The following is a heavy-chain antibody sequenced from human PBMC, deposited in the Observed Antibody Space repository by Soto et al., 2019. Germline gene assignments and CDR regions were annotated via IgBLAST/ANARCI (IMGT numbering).Heavy chain of an antibody. D-gene: IGHD3-3*01. J-gene: IGHJ5*02. CDR1: GYSFTSYW. Sequence: PGESLKISCKGSGYSFTSYWISWVRQMPGKGLEWMGRSDPSDSYTNYSPSFQGHVTISADKSISTAYLQWSSLKASDTAMYYCARIPLRFLDTPTGWFDPWGQGSLVTVSS. CDR2: SDPSDSYT. CDR3: ARIPLRFLDTPTGWFDP. V-gene: IGHV5-10-1*01.